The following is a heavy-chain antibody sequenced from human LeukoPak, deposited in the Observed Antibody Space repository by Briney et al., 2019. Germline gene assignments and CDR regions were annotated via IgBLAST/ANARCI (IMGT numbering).Heavy chain of an antibody. CDR2: ISYDGSSK. J-gene: IGHJ4*02. V-gene: IGHV3-30*18. D-gene: IGHD6-13*01. CDR1: GFTFSYYG. CDR3: AKDGLAAAGWFDY. Sequence: PGRSRRLSCTASGFTFSYYGMHWVRQAPGKGLEWGAVISYDGSSKYYADSVKGGFTISRDNSKNTLYLQMNSLRAEDTAVYYCAKDGLAAAGWFDYWGQGTLVTVSS.